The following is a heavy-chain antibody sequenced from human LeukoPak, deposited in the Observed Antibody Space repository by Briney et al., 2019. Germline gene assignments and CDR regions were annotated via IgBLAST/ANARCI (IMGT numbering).Heavy chain of an antibody. J-gene: IGHJ4*02. D-gene: IGHD2/OR15-2a*01. CDR1: GYTFGSYD. CDR2: INPGSGNT. V-gene: IGHV1-8*01. CDR3: ARNMALDY. Sequence: ASVKVSCKASGYTFGSYDINWVRQATGQGLEWMGRINPGSGNTDYAQKFQGRVTMTKDTSTNTIYMELSNLRSEDAAVYYCARNMALDYWGQGSLVTVSS.